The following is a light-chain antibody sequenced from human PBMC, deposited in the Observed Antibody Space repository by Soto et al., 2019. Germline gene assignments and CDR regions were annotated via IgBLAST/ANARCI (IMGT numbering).Light chain of an antibody. J-gene: IGKJ2*01. V-gene: IGKV3-20*01. CDR1: QAVTDYY. CDR2: GTF. CDR3: QQYGTPPYT. Sequence: EIVLTQSPGTLSLSPGEKVTLTCRASQAVTDYYFAWYQQKPGQAPKLLIFGTFNRATGIPDRFSASGSETDFTLTISILEPEDFAVYYCQQYGTPPYTFGLGTKLEIK.